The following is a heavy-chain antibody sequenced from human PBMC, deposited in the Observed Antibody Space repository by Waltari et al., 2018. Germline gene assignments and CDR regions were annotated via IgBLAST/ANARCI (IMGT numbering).Heavy chain of an antibody. CDR1: GSSFTSYW. V-gene: IGHV5-51*01. CDR2: IYPGDSDT. CDR3: ARQFYCSGGSCYRGDY. Sequence: EVQLVQSGAEVKKPGESLKISCKGSGSSFTSYWIGWVRQMPGKGLEWMGIIYPGDSDTRYSPSFQGQVTISADKSISTAYLQWSSLKASDTAMYYCARQFYCSGGSCYRGDYWGQGTLVTVSS. J-gene: IGHJ4*02. D-gene: IGHD2-15*01.